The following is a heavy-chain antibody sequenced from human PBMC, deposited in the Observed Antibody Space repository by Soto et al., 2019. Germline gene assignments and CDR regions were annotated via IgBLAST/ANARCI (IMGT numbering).Heavy chain of an antibody. Sequence: EVQLVESGGGLVQPGGSLRLSCAASGFTVSSNYMSWVRQAPGKGLEWVSVIYSGGSTYYADSVKGRFTISRHNSKNTLYLQMNSLRAEDTAVYYCARGGITVTTGSPLFDYWGQGTLVTVSS. V-gene: IGHV3-53*04. D-gene: IGHD1-20*01. CDR1: GFTVSSNY. CDR2: IYSGGST. CDR3: ARGGITVTTGSPLFDY. J-gene: IGHJ4*02.